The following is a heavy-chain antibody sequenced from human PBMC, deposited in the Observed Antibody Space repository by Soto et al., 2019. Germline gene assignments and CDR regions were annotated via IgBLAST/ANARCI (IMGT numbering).Heavy chain of an antibody. V-gene: IGHV3-30-3*01. J-gene: IGHJ3*02. CDR2: ISYDGSNK. CDR3: ARAWYDILTGYYVGAAFDI. D-gene: IGHD3-9*01. CDR1: GFTFSSYA. Sequence: GGSLRLSCAASGFTFSSYAMHWVRQAPGKWLEWVAVISYDGSNKYYADSRKGRFTISRDNSKNTLYLKMNSLRAEDTAVYYCARAWYDILTGYYVGAAFDIWGQGTMVTVSS.